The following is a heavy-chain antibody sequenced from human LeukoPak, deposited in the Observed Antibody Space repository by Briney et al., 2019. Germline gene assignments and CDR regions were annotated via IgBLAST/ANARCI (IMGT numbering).Heavy chain of an antibody. V-gene: IGHV3-7*01. D-gene: IGHD3-22*01. CDR2: IKQDGSEK. CDR1: GFTFSSYW. Sequence: GGSLRLSCAASGFTFSSYWMSWVRQAPGKGLEWVANIKQDGSEKYYVDSVKGRFTISRDNAKNSLYLQMNSLRAEDTAVYYCASPSYYYDSSGYYPLDYWGQGTLVTVSS. J-gene: IGHJ4*02. CDR3: ASPSYYYDSSGYYPLDY.